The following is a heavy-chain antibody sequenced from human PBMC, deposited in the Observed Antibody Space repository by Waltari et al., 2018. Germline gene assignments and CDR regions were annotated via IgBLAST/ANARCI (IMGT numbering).Heavy chain of an antibody. CDR1: GIRFRSYG. D-gene: IGHD3-22*01. CDR2: IWYDGSKR. CDR3: ARTDSSGQPSAFDI. Sequence: QVQLVESGGGLVQPGKSVRLSCAASGIRFRSYGMHWVRQAPGKVLEWVAGIWYDGSKRNYADAGKGRFTVSRDNSKNTLYLQMNSLGAEDTAVYYCARTDSSGQPSAFDIWGQGTMVTVSS. J-gene: IGHJ3*02. V-gene: IGHV3-33*01.